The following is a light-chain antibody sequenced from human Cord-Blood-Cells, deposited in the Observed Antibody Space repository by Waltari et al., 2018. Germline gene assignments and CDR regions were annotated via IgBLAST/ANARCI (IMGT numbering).Light chain of an antibody. J-gene: IGKJ4*01. CDR2: GAS. CDR1: QSVSSSY. V-gene: IGKV3-20*01. Sequence: EIVLTQSPGTLSLSPGERATLSCRASQSVSSSYLACYQQKPCQAPRLLIYGASSRANGIPDRFSGSGSGTDFTLTISRLEPDDFAVYYCQQYGSSPTFGGGTKVEIK. CDR3: QQYGSSPT.